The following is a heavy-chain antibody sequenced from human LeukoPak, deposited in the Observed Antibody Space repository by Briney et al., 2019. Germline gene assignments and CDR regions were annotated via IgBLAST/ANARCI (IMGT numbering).Heavy chain of an antibody. CDR3: AGGTSITMIVVALDY. CDR2: INPNSGGT. V-gene: IGHV1-2*02. J-gene: IGHJ4*02. Sequence: ASVRVSCKASGYTFTGYYMHWVRQAPGQGLEWVGWINPNSGGTNYAQKFQGRVTMTRDTSISTAYMELSRLRSDDTAVYYCAGGTSITMIVVALDYWGQGTLVTVSS. D-gene: IGHD3-22*01. CDR1: GYTFTGYY.